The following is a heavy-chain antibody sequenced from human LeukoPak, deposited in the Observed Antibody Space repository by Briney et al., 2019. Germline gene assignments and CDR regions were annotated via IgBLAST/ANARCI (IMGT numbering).Heavy chain of an antibody. Sequence: SETLSLTCAVYGGSFSGYYWSWIRQSPGKGLEWIGEINHSGSTNYNPSLKSRVTISVDTSKNQFSLKVSSVTAADTAVYYCATQWLGNTWFVPWGQGTLVTVSS. D-gene: IGHD6-19*01. CDR3: ATQWLGNTWFVP. J-gene: IGHJ5*02. CDR2: INHSGST. V-gene: IGHV4-34*01. CDR1: GGSFSGYY.